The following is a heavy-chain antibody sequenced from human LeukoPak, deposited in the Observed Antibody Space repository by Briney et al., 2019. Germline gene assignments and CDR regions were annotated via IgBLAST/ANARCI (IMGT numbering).Heavy chain of an antibody. CDR1: GGTFSSYA. CDR2: IIPILGTA. Sequence: ASVKVSCKASGGTFSSYAISWVRQAPGQGLEWMGGIIPILGTANYAQKFQGRVTITTDESTSTAYMELSSLRSEDTAVYYCARAAEFCSSTSCYNDRYYYYKDVWGKATTVIVS. V-gene: IGHV1-69*05. D-gene: IGHD2-2*02. CDR3: ARAAEFCSSTSCYNDRYYYYKDV. J-gene: IGHJ6*03.